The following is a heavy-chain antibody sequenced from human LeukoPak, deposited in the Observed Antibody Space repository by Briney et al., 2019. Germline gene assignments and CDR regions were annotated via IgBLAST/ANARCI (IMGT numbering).Heavy chain of an antibody. Sequence: GGSLRLSCAASGFTFGNYAMGWLRQAPGRRPEWVSSLTDNGGTTYYVDSVKGRFAISRDNSKNTLYLPMTSPRADDTAVYYCVKKSDAFDIWGQGTVVTVSS. CDR1: GFTFGNYA. J-gene: IGHJ3*02. V-gene: IGHV3-23*01. CDR3: VKKSDAFDI. CDR2: LTDNGGTT.